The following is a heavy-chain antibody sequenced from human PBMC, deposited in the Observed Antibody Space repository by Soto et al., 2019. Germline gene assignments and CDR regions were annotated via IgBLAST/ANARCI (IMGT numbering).Heavy chain of an antibody. Sequence: SDILSLTGTVPGVSISSSSYYWGWSRQPPGKGLEWIGSIYYSGSTYYNPSLKSRVTISVDTSKNQFSLKLSSVTAADTAVYYCARLRITSIARYDGMDVLVQWTTVT. D-gene: IGHD6-6*01. CDR1: GVSISSSSYY. CDR2: IYYSGST. CDR3: ARLRITSIARYDGMDV. J-gene: IGHJ6*02. V-gene: IGHV4-39*01.